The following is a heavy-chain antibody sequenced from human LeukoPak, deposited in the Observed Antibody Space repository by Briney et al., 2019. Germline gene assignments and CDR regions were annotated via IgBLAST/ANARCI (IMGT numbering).Heavy chain of an antibody. Sequence: WVRQAPGKGLEWIGSIYDSGSTYYSPSLKSRVTISVDTSKNQFSLKLNSVTAADTAVYYCTRQVIHTSMDFWGQGTLVTVSS. D-gene: IGHD5-18*01. CDR3: TRQVIHTSMDF. CDR2: IYDSGST. V-gene: IGHV4-39*01. J-gene: IGHJ4*02.